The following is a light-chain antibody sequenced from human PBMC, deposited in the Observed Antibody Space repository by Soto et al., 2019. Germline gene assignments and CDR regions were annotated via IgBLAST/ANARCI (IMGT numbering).Light chain of an antibody. Sequence: QSALTQPASVSGSPGQSITISCTGTSSDVGSYNLVSWYQQHPGKAPKLMIYEGSKRPSGVSNRFSGSKSGNTASLTISGLQAEDEADYSYCSYAGSRVFGGGTKLTVL. CDR1: SSDVGSYNL. CDR3: CSYAGSRV. V-gene: IGLV2-23*01. CDR2: EGS. J-gene: IGLJ3*02.